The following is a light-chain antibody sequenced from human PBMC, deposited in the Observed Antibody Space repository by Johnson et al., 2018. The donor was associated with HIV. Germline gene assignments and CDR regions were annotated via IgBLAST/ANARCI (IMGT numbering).Light chain of an antibody. Sequence: QSALTQPPSVSAAPGQKVTISCSGSSSNIGKNHVSWYQQFPGTAPKLLVYEDDKRPSDIPDRFSGSKSGTSATLGITGLQPGDEADYYCGTWASNLSVDFVSGTGTKVTVL. CDR3: GTWASNLSVDFV. CDR1: SSNIGKNH. J-gene: IGLJ1*01. CDR2: EDD. V-gene: IGLV1-51*02.